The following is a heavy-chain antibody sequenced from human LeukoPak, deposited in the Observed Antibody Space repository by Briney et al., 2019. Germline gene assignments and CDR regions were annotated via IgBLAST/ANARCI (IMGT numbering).Heavy chain of an antibody. J-gene: IGHJ6*02. D-gene: IGHD3-10*01. CDR1: GFTFSSYG. CDR2: IWYDGSNK. Sequence: GRSLRLSCAASGFTFSSYGMHWVRQAPGKGLEWVAVIWYDGSNKYYADSVKGRFTISRDNSKNTLYLQMNSLRAEDTAVYYCARGPAWFGELGYGMDVWGQGTTVTVS. V-gene: IGHV3-33*01. CDR3: ARGPAWFGELGYGMDV.